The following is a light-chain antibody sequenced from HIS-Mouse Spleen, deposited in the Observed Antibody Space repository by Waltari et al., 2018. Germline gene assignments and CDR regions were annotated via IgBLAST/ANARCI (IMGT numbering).Light chain of an antibody. CDR2: DVS. V-gene: IGLV2-11*01. CDR3: CSDAGSYTFV. J-gene: IGLJ2*01. CDR1: SSYGGASNY. Sequence: QSALTQPRSVSGSPGQSVTTSCTGTSSYGGASNYVSWYQQHPGKAPKLMSYDVSKRPSGVPDRFSGSKSGNTASLTISGLQAEDEADYYCCSDAGSYTFVFGGGTKLTVI.